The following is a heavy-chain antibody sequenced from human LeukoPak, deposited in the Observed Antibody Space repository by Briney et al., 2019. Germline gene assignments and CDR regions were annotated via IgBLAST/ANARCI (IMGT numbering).Heavy chain of an antibody. J-gene: IGHJ4*02. CDR2: IYSGGNT. Sequence: GGSLRLSCAASGFTVSYNYMSWVRQAPGKGLEWVSVIYSGGNTYYADSVKGRFTISRDNSKNTLYLQMNSLRAEDTAVYYCARERGPLAPRPGVFDYWVQGTLVTVSS. V-gene: IGHV3-66*01. D-gene: IGHD6-6*01. CDR3: ARERGPLAPRPGVFDY. CDR1: GFTVSYNY.